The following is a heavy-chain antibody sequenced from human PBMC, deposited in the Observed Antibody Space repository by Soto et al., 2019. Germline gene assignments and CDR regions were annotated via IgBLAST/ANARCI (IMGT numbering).Heavy chain of an antibody. CDR3: AKDGPYDTTLGAFDI. D-gene: IGHD3-22*01. J-gene: IGHJ3*02. CDR2: ISYDGSNK. CDR1: GFTFSSYD. Sequence: GGSLRLSCAASGFTFSSYDMHWVRQAPGKGLEWVAVISYDGSNKYYADSVKGRFTISRDNSKNTLYLQMNSLRAEDTAVHYCAKDGPYDTTLGAFDIWGQGTMVTVSS. V-gene: IGHV3-30*18.